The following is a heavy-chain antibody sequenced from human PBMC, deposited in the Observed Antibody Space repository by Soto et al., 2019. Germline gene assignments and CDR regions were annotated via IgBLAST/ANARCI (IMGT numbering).Heavy chain of an antibody. J-gene: IGHJ4*02. D-gene: IGHD1-26*01. CDR3: ARAIGGGVGTPYY. Sequence: QVQLVQSGAAVKKPGASVKVSCKASGYTFRNYGINCMRLVPGQGLELMGWISAYNGNIYYAQRVQGRVSLPTDTSTNTAYMDLTSLGSDDTAVYYCARAIGGGVGTPYYWGQGTLITVSS. CDR2: ISAYNGNI. CDR1: GYTFRNYG. V-gene: IGHV1-18*01.